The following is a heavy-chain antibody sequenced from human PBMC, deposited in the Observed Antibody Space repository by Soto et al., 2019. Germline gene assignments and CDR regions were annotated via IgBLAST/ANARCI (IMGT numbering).Heavy chain of an antibody. CDR3: VKDESINWYSGHFRH. J-gene: IGHJ1*01. Sequence: SLRLSCAASGFTFDDYAMHWVRQVPGKGLEWVSGINWNSGSIGYGDSVKGRFAISRDNAKNSLHLQMNSLSAEDTAFYYCVKDESINWYSGHFRHWGQGTLVTVSS. V-gene: IGHV3-9*01. CDR1: GFTFDDYA. D-gene: IGHD6-13*01. CDR2: INWNSGSI.